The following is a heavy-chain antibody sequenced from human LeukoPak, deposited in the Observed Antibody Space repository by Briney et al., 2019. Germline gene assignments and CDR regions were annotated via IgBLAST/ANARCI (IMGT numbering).Heavy chain of an antibody. J-gene: IGHJ3*02. D-gene: IGHD5-24*01. V-gene: IGHV3-21*04. CDR2: ISSSNGNR. Sequence: GGSLRLSCAAPGFTFSTYSMNWVRQAPGKGLEGVSSISSSNGNRFYADSVKGLFTISRDNAKKSLYLQMNSLRAEDTALYYCARDVEMATITDAFDIWGQGTMVTVSS. CDR1: GFTFSTYS. CDR3: ARDVEMATITDAFDI.